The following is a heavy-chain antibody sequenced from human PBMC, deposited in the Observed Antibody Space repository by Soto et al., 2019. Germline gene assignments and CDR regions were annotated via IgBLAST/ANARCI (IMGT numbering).Heavy chain of an antibody. Sequence: QVQLVQSGAEVKKPGASVKVSCKASGYTFTSYDINWVRQATGQGLEWMGWMNPNSGNTGYAQKFQGRVTMTRNTXIXIAYMELSSLRSEDTAVYYCARGKKDYYDPSDAFDIWGQGTMVTVSS. CDR1: GYTFTSYD. CDR2: MNPNSGNT. CDR3: ARGKKDYYDPSDAFDI. D-gene: IGHD3-22*01. V-gene: IGHV1-8*01. J-gene: IGHJ3*02.